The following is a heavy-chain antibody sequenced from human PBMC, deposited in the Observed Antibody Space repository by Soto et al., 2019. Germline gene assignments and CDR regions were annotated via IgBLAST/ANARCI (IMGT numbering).Heavy chain of an antibody. CDR1: GGSVSSGSYY. J-gene: IGHJ5*02. CDR3: ARDQQGWFDP. CDR2: IYYSGST. Sequence: SETLSLTCTVSGGSVSSGSYYWSWIRQPPGKGLEWIGYIYYSGSTNYNPSLKSRVTISVDTSKNQFSLKLSSVTAADTAVYYCARDQQGWFDPWGQGTLVTVSS. V-gene: IGHV4-61*01.